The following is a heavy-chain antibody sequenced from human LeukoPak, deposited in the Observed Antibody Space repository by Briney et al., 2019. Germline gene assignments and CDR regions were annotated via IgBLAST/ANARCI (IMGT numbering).Heavy chain of an antibody. CDR2: INSDGSST. Sequence: SGGSLRLSCAASGFTFSSYWMHWVRQAPGKGLVWVSRINSDGSSTSYADSVKGRFTISRDNAKNTLYLQMNSLRAEDTAVYYCARTYYYDSSGYQGYFDYWGQGTLVTVSS. CDR1: GFTFSSYW. J-gene: IGHJ4*02. V-gene: IGHV3-74*01. CDR3: ARTYYYDSSGYQGYFDY. D-gene: IGHD3-22*01.